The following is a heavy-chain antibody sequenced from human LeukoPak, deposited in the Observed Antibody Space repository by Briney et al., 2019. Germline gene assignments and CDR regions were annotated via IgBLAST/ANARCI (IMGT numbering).Heavy chain of an antibody. J-gene: IGHJ5*02. V-gene: IGHV4-4*07. CDR2: VHSSLTT. Sequence: KNSQTLSLTCTVSGGSITRYYWSWVRPPAGKRLEWIEHVHSSLTTEYNFSHESRLTMSIDPSRNQFSLKLRSVTAADTAVYFCARAADWIDPG. D-gene: IGHD2-2*01. CDR1: GGSITRYY. CDR3: ARAADWIDP.